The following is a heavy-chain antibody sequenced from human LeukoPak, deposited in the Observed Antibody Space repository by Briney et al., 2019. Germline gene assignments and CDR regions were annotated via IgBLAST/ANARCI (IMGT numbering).Heavy chain of an antibody. CDR1: GGSFSGYY. V-gene: IGHV4-34*01. J-gene: IGHJ6*03. D-gene: IGHD2-2*02. CDR3: ARGSEYCSSTSCYTRGDYYYYMDV. Sequence: PSETLSLTCAVYGGSFSGYYWSWIRQPPGKGLEWIGEINHSGSTNYNPSLKSRVTISVDTSKNQFSLKLSSVTAADTAVYYCARGSEYCSSTSCYTRGDYYYYMDVWGKGTTVTVSS. CDR2: INHSGST.